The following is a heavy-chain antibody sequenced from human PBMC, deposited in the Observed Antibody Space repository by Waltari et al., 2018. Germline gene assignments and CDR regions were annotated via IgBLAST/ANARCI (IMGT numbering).Heavy chain of an antibody. D-gene: IGHD1-26*01. J-gene: IGHJ4*02. CDR2: MNPNSGNT. Sequence: QVQLVQSGAEVKKPGASVKVSCKASGYTFTSYDINWVRQATGQGLEWMGWMNPNSGNTGDAKKFQGRVTMTRNTSISTAYMELSSLRSEDTAVYYCASYSGSYHSTNYFDYWGQGTLVTVSS. CDR3: ASYSGSYHSTNYFDY. V-gene: IGHV1-8*01. CDR1: GYTFTSYD.